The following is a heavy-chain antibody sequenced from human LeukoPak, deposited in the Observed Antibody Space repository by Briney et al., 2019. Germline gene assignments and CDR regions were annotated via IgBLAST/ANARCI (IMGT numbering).Heavy chain of an antibody. D-gene: IGHD2-2*02. V-gene: IGHV7-4-1*02. J-gene: IGHJ5*02. CDR3: AKSFVVVPGAIDWFDP. CDR2: INTNSGNP. Sequence: ASVKVSCKASGYTFTNYAINWVRQAPGQGLEWMGWINTNSGNPAYAQGFTGRFVFSLDTSVSTAYLEISSLKTEDTAVYYCAKSFVVVPGAIDWFDPWGQGTLVTVSS. CDR1: GYTFTNYA.